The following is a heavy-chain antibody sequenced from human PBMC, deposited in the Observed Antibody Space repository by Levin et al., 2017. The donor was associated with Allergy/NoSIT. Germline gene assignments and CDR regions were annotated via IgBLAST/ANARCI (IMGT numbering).Heavy chain of an antibody. CDR2: IKQDGTEK. Sequence: PGESLKISCAASGFTFSSYWMSWVRRAPGKGLEWVANIKQDGTEKFYVDSVKGRFTISKDNAKNSVDLQMTSLRVEDSAIYYCARNWRSAFDIWGQGTMVTVSS. V-gene: IGHV3-7*04. CDR1: GFTFSSYW. CDR3: ARNWRSAFDI. J-gene: IGHJ3*02. D-gene: IGHD2-8*02.